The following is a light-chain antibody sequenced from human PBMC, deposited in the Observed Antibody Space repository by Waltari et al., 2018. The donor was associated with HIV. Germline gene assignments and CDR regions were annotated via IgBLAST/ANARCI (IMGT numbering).Light chain of an antibody. CDR3: QQTFSVSST. Sequence: QLTQSPSSLSVSLGVKVTLTCRASQNIKPFLNLYQLRPGKAPRLLIYGVSGLPPGVPSRFTGGESGADFTLTINNLQPEVFAVYGCQQTFSVSSTFGPGTRVEI. V-gene: IGKV1-39*01. CDR2: GVS. CDR1: QNIKPF. J-gene: IGKJ5*01.